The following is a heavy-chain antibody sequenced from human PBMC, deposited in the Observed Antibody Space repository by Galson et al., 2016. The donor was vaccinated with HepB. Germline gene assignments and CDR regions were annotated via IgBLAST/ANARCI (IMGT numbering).Heavy chain of an antibody. CDR1: RFTFANYA. CDR2: VSYDGNNK. V-gene: IGHV3-30-3*01. J-gene: IGHJ6*02. CDR3: ARAQSAILDYYYYGMDV. Sequence: SLRLSCAASRFTFANYAMHWVRQAPGKELEWVAVVSYDGNNKYYADSVKCRFTNSRDNSKNTLYLQMNSLRTEDTAVYYCARAQSAILDYYYYGMDVWGQGTRVTVSS.